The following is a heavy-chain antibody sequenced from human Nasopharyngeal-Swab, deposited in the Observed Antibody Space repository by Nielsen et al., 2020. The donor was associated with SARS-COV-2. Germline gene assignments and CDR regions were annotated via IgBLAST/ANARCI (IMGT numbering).Heavy chain of an antibody. J-gene: IGHJ6*02. D-gene: IGHD5-12*01. CDR3: ARDTSVDIVLLYYGMDV. Sequence: GESLKISCAASGFTFNTYSMTWVRQAPGKGLEWVSLINGGGSLTYYADSVKGRFTISRDNSKNTLYLQMNSLRAEDTAVYYCARDTSVDIVLLYYGMDVWGQGTTVTVSS. CDR2: INGGGSLT. CDR1: GFTFNTYS. V-gene: IGHV3-23*01.